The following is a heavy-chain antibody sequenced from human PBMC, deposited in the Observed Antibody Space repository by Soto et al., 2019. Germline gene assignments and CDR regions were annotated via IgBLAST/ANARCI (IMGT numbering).Heavy chain of an antibody. J-gene: IGHJ4*02. CDR1: GGSISSGDW. V-gene: IGHV4-4*02. D-gene: IGHD2-21*02. CDR3: ARRGCDSLFGFLDY. Sequence: QVQLQESGPGLVKPSGTLSLTCAVSGGSISSGDWCWSWVRQSPGKGLEWIGEIYYSGSTTYNPSLKSRVTISADKSENQFSLRLSSVTAADTAVYYCARRGCDSLFGFLDYWGQGTLVTVSS. CDR2: IYYSGST.